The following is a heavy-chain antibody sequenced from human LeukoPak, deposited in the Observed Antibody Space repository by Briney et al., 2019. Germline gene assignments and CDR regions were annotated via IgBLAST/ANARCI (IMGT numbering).Heavy chain of an antibody. V-gene: IGHV1-69*05. J-gene: IGHJ4*02. CDR1: GGTFSSYA. Sequence: ASVTVSCKASGGTFSSYAISWVRQAPGQGLEWMGGIIPIFGTANYAQKFQGRVTITTDESTSTAYMELSSLRSEDTAVYYCARDLRYCSSTSCYTADYWGQGTLVTVSS. D-gene: IGHD2-2*02. CDR2: IIPIFGTA. CDR3: ARDLRYCSSTSCYTADY.